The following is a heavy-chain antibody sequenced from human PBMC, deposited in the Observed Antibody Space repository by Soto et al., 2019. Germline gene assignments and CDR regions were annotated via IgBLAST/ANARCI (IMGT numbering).Heavy chain of an antibody. CDR1: GGSFSGYY. Sequence: LSLTCAVYGGSFSGYYWSWIRQPPGKGLEWIGEINHSGSTNYNPSLKSRVTISVDTSKNQLSLKLSSVTAADTAVYYCAREGGVYDFWSGSPLAAFDIWGQGTMVTVS. CDR3: AREGGVYDFWSGSPLAAFDI. V-gene: IGHV4-34*01. CDR2: INHSGST. D-gene: IGHD3-3*01. J-gene: IGHJ3*02.